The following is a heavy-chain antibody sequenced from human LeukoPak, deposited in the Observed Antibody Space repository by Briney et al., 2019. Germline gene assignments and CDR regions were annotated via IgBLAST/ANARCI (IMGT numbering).Heavy chain of an antibody. V-gene: IGHV3-23*01. D-gene: IGHD6-19*01. CDR1: GFTFSSYA. CDR3: AKGESSGWYSAPLGLDY. J-gene: IGHJ4*02. Sequence: GGSLRLSCAASGFTFSSYAMSWVRQAPGKGLEWVSVISGSGGSTYYADSVRGRFTISRDNSKNTLYLQTNSLRAEDTAVYYCAKGESSGWYSAPLGLDYWGQGTLVTVSS. CDR2: ISGSGGST.